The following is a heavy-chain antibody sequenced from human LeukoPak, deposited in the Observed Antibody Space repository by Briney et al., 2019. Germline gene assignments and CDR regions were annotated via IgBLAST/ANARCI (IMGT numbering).Heavy chain of an antibody. J-gene: IGHJ3*02. Sequence: SETLSLTCTVSGGSISSSNYYWGWIRQSPGKGLEWIGSIYYSGSTYYNPSLKSRVTISVDTSKNQFSLKLSSVTAADTAVYYCARQRIKLGRAFDIWGQGTMVTVSS. CDR3: ARQRIKLGRAFDI. D-gene: IGHD7-27*01. CDR1: GGSISSSNYY. CDR2: IYYSGST. V-gene: IGHV4-39*01.